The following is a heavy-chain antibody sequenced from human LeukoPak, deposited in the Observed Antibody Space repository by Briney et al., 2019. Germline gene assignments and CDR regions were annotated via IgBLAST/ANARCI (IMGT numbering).Heavy chain of an antibody. CDR1: GFTFSSYG. D-gene: IGHD3-10*01. J-gene: IGHJ6*03. CDR3: AKDGRFHYYYYYMDV. V-gene: IGHV3-23*01. Sequence: GGSLRLSCAASGFTFSSYGMSWVRQAPGKGLEWVSAISGSGGSTYYTDSVKGRFTISRDNSKNTLYLQMNSLRAEDTAVYYCAKDGRFHYYYYYMDVWGKGTTVTISS. CDR2: ISGSGGST.